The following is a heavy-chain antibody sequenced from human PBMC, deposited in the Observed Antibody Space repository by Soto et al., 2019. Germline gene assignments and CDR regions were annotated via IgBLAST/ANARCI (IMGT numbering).Heavy chain of an antibody. Sequence: SETLSLTCAVYGGSFSGYYWSWIRQPPGKGLEWIGEINHSGSTNYNPSLKSRVTISVDTSKNQFSLKLSSVTAADTAVYYCARGGRAARRYNWFDPWGQGTLVTVSS. J-gene: IGHJ5*02. CDR2: INHSGST. D-gene: IGHD6-6*01. CDR1: GGSFSGYY. V-gene: IGHV4-34*01. CDR3: ARGGRAARRYNWFDP.